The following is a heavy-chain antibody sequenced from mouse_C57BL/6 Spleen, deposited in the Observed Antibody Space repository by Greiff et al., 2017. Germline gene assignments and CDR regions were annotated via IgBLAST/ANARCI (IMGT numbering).Heavy chain of an antibody. D-gene: IGHD4-1*01. CDR3: ARDEGTGTGVY. J-gene: IGHJ2*01. CDR2: ISDGGSYT. V-gene: IGHV5-4*01. CDR1: GFTFSSYA. Sequence: EVQGVESGGGLVKPGGSLKLSCAASGFTFSSYAMSWVRQTPEKRLEWVATISDGGSYTYYPDNVKGRFTISRDNAKNNLYLQMSHLKSEDTAMYYCARDEGTGTGVYWGQGTTLTVSS.